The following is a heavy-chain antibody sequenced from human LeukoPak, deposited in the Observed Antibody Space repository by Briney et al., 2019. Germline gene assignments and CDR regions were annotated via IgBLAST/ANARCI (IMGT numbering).Heavy chain of an antibody. CDR3: TKDNGRRENTFGYPEY. J-gene: IGHJ4*02. CDR2: ISWNSNTI. V-gene: IGHV3-9*01. D-gene: IGHD5-18*01. CDR1: GFTFSSYA. Sequence: GGSLRLSCAASGFTFSSYAMSWVRQAPGKGLEWVSGISWNSNTIGYADSVKGRFTISRDNAKNSLYLQMNSLRPEDTAFYYCTKDNGRRENTFGYPEYWGQGTLVSVSS.